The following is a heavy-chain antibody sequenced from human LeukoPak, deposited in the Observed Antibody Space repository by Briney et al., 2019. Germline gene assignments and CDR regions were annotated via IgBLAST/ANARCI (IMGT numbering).Heavy chain of an antibody. V-gene: IGHV4-4*07. Sequence: NASGTLSLTCTVSDGSISTYYWSWIRQPAGKGLEWIGRIYTTGSTNYNPSLTSRVTMSVDTSKNQFSLKLNSVTAADTAVYYCARGWDGIAVAGSFDYWGQGTLVTVSS. CDR2: IYTTGST. CDR3: ARGWDGIAVAGSFDY. CDR1: DGSISTYY. J-gene: IGHJ4*02. D-gene: IGHD6-19*01.